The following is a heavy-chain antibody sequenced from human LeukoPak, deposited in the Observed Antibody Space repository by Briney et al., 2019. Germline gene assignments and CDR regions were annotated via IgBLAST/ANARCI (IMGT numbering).Heavy chain of an antibody. CDR3: ASRIAVSKFDY. CDR2: ISGYNGNT. Sequence: GASVKVSCKASGYTFTSYYMHWVRQAPGQGLEWMGWISGYNGNTNYAQKLQGRVTMTTDTSTSTAYMDLRSLRSDDTAVYYCASRIAVSKFDYWGQGTLVTVSS. CDR1: GYTFTSYY. V-gene: IGHV1-18*04. J-gene: IGHJ4*02. D-gene: IGHD6-19*01.